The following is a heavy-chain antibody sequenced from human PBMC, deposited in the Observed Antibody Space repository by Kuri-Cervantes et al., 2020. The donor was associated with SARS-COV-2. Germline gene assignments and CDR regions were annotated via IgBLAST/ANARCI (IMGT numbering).Heavy chain of an antibody. Sequence: GESLKISCAASGFTFSSYYMSWVRQAPGKGLEWVSFISSSGSSIYYADSVKGRFTMSRDNSKNSLYLQMNSLRVEDTALYYCARVFGVGSNSKAVDSWGQGTLVTVSS. CDR3: ARVFGVGSNSKAVDS. J-gene: IGHJ4*02. CDR2: ISSSGSSI. D-gene: IGHD3-10*02. V-gene: IGHV3-11*01. CDR1: GFTFSSYY.